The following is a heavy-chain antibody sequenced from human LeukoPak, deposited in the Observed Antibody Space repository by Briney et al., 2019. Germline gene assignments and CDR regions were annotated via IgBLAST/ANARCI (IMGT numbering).Heavy chain of an antibody. CDR3: ARAWGDSSGLGFDY. CDR1: GFTFSSYE. J-gene: IGHJ4*02. D-gene: IGHD3-22*01. V-gene: IGHV3-48*03. Sequence: QSGGSLRLSCAASGFTFSSYEMNWVRQAPGKGLEWVSYISSSGSTIYYADSVKGRFTIPRDNAKNSLYLQMNSLRAEDTAVYYCARAWGDSSGLGFDYWGQGTLVTVSS. CDR2: ISSSGSTI.